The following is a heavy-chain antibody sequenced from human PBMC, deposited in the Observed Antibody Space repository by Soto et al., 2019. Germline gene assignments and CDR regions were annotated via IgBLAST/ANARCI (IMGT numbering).Heavy chain of an antibody. J-gene: IGHJ5*02. CDR2: ISSSGGST. V-gene: IGHV3-23*01. CDR1: GFTFSSYA. Sequence: EVQLLESGGGLVQPGGSLRLSCAASGFTFSSYAMNWVRQAPGKGLEWVSAISSSGGSTYYADSVKGRFTISRDNSKNTLYLQMNSLRAEDTAVYYCAKTGSVAARPRWFDPWGQGTLVTVSS. D-gene: IGHD6-6*01. CDR3: AKTGSVAARPRWFDP.